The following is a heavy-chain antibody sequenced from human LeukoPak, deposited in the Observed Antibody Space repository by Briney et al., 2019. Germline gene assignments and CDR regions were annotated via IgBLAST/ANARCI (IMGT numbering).Heavy chain of an antibody. CDR3: AXNSSSSRPSDY. V-gene: IGHV4-38-2*01. CDR1: GYSISSSYX. D-gene: IGHD6-6*01. J-gene: IGHJ4*02. Sequence: SETLSLTCAVSGYSISSSYXXXWIRQXXGXXXXWIGXXXXXGXXXXXPSXXXXXXXXXDTSKNQFSLRLNSVTAADTAVYYCAXNSSSSRPSDYWGQGTLVTVSS. CDR2: XXXXGXX.